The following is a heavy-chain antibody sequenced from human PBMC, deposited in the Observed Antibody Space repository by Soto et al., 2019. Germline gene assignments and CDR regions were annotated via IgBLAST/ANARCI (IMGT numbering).Heavy chain of an antibody. V-gene: IGHV3-23*01. CDR1: GLDFSSEV. D-gene: IGHD1-26*01. CDR2: ISGSGRTI. J-gene: IGHJ6*02. Sequence: GGSLRLSCSASGLDFSSEVMCWVRQAPGKGLEWVSSISGSGRTIYHADSMRGRFAISRGNSKNSLYLQLNNLRVDDTAVYYCAKVGPSYYYGMDVWGQGNTVTVSS. CDR3: AKVGPSYYYGMDV.